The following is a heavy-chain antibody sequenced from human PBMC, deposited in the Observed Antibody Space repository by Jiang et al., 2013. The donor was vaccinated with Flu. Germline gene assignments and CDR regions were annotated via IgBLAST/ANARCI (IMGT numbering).Heavy chain of an antibody. Sequence: QLLESGGGLVQPGGSLRLSCAASGFTFSNYWMSWVRQAPGKGLEWVANIKQDESEKNYVDSVKGRFTISRDNAKNSLYLQMNSLRAEDTAVYYCAGVPSAGQTLDYWGQGTLVTVSS. J-gene: IGHJ4*02. CDR2: IKQDESEK. V-gene: IGHV3-7*03. CDR3: AGVPSAGQTLDY. D-gene: IGHD3-10*01. CDR1: GFTFSNYW.